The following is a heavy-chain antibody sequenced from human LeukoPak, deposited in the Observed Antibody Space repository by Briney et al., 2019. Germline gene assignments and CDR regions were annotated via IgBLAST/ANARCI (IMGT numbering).Heavy chain of an antibody. J-gene: IGHJ4*02. D-gene: IGHD6-19*01. CDR3: ATHPSSGWYR. CDR2: ISYDGSNK. V-gene: IGHV3-30-3*01. CDR1: GFTFSSYA. Sequence: GGSLRLSCAASGFTFSSYAMHWVRQAPGKGLEWVAVISYDGSNKYYADSVKGRFTISRDNSKNTLYLQMNSLRAEDTAVYYCATHPSSGWYRWGQGTLVTVSS.